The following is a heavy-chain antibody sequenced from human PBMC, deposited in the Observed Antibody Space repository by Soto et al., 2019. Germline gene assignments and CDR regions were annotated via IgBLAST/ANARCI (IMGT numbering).Heavy chain of an antibody. Sequence: PSETLSLTCAVYGGSFSGYYWSWIRQPPGKGLEWIGEINHSGSTNYNPSLKSRVTISVDTSKNQFPLKLSSVTAADTAVYYCARLKLELPCGMDVWGQGTTVTVSS. V-gene: IGHV4-34*01. CDR2: INHSGST. CDR3: ARLKLELPCGMDV. J-gene: IGHJ6*02. CDR1: GGSFSGYY. D-gene: IGHD1-7*01.